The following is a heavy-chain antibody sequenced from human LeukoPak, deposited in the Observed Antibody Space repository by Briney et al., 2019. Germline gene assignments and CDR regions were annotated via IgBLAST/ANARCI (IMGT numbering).Heavy chain of an antibody. J-gene: IGHJ3*02. V-gene: IGHV1-2*02. CDR2: INPNSGGT. CDR3: AREGGIMITFGGVIANAFDI. CDR1: GYTFTGYY. D-gene: IGHD3-16*02. Sequence: GASVKVSCKASGYTFTGYYMHWVRQAPGQGLEWMGWINPNSGGTNYAQKFQGRVTMTRDTSISTAYMELSRLRSDDTAVYYCAREGGIMITFGGVIANAFDIWGQGTMVTVSS.